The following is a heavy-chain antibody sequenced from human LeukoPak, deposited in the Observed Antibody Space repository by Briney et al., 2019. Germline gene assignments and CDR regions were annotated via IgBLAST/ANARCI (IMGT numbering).Heavy chain of an antibody. V-gene: IGHV3-74*01. D-gene: IGHD6-19*01. CDR3: ATKQWLAPPPDS. J-gene: IGHJ4*02. Sequence: GGSLILSCAASGFIFSSYAMSWVRQAPGKGLEWVSRINTDGTVTTYADSVKGRLTVSRDNADNTMFLQMNSVRDEDTAVYYCATKQWLAPPPDSWGQGTPVTVSS. CDR2: INTDGTVT. CDR1: GFIFSSYA.